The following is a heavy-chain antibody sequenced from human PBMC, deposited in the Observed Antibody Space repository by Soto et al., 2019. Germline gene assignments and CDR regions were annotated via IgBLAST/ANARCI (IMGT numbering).Heavy chain of an antibody. Sequence: SETLSLTCTVSGGSISSYYWSWIRQPAGKGLEWIGRIYTSGSTNYDPSLKSRVTMSVDTSKNQFSLKLSSVTAADTAVYYCARASYDFWSGIVYYSYGMDVWGQRTTVTVS. V-gene: IGHV4-4*07. J-gene: IGHJ6*02. D-gene: IGHD3-3*01. CDR1: GGSISSYY. CDR3: ARASYDFWSGIVYYSYGMDV. CDR2: IYTSGST.